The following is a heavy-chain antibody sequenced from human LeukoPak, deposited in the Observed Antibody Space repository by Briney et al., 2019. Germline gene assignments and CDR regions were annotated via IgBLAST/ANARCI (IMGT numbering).Heavy chain of an antibody. D-gene: IGHD3-10*01. CDR2: IYYSGST. V-gene: IGHV4-30-4*01. J-gene: IGHJ5*02. CDR3: ARSLLSAGSGSYGFDP. CDR1: GGSISIGDYY. Sequence: PSETLSLTCSVSGGSISIGDYYWSWIRQPPGKGLEWIGHIYYSGSTHHNPSLKSRVTISVDTSKNQFSLKLSSVTATDTAVYYCARSLLSAGSGSYGFDPWGQGTVVTVSS.